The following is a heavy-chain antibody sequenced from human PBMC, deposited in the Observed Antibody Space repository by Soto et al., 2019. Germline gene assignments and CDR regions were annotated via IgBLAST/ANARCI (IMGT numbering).Heavy chain of an antibody. CDR1: GFTFSSYW. J-gene: IGHJ4*02. CDR2: IKKDGSEK. Sequence: EVQLVESGGGLVQPGGSLRLSCAASGFTFSSYWMSWVRQAPGKGLEWVANIKKDGSEKYYVDSVKGRFTISRDNAKNSLYLQMNSLRAEDTAVYYCARLADCSSTSCYWGGRDYWGQGTLVTVSS. V-gene: IGHV3-7*04. D-gene: IGHD2-2*01. CDR3: ARLADCSSTSCYWGGRDY.